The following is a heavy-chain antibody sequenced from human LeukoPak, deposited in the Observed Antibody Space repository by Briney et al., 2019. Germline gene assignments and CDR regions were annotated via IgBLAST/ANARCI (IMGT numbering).Heavy chain of an antibody. CDR3: TTNYYDGSGYLQGFQY. Sequence: PGGSLRLSCAASGFTFSSYAMSWVRQAPGKGLEWVGRIKSKTDDGTTDYAAPVKGRFTISRDDSKNTLYLQMNSLKTEDTAVYYCTTNYYDGSGYLQGFQYWGQGTLVTVSS. D-gene: IGHD3-22*01. CDR1: GFTFSSYA. CDR2: IKSKTDDGTT. J-gene: IGHJ1*01. V-gene: IGHV3-15*01.